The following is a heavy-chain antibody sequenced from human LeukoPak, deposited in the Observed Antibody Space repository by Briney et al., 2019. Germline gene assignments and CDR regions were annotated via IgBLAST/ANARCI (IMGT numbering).Heavy chain of an antibody. CDR2: ISGDGGST. D-gene: IGHD3-10*01. CDR1: GFTFDDYA. V-gene: IGHV3-43*02. Sequence: PGGSLRLSCAASGFTFDDYAMHWVRQAPGKGLEWVSLISGDGGSTYYADSVKGRFTISRDNSKNSLYLQMNSLRTEDTALYYCAKDFLLTSSVRGVPYYGMDVWGQGTTVTVSS. CDR3: AKDFLLTSSVRGVPYYGMDV. J-gene: IGHJ6*02.